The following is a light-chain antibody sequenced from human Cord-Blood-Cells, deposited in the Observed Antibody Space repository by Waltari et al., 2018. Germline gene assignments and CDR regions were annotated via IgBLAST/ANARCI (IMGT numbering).Light chain of an antibody. CDR3: CSYAGSYTLV. J-gene: IGLJ3*02. CDR1: SSDVGGYNY. Sequence: QSALTQPRSVSGSPGQSVTISCTGTSSDVGGYNYVSWYQQHPGKAPKLMIYDVSKRPSGVPDRFSGSKSGNTASLTISGIQAEDEADYYGCSYAGSYTLVFGGGTKLTVL. V-gene: IGLV2-11*01. CDR2: DVS.